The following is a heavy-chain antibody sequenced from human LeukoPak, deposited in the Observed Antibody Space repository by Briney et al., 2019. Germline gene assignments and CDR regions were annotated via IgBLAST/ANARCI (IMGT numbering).Heavy chain of an antibody. V-gene: IGHV1-18*01. J-gene: IGHJ5*02. CDR3: ARAYGTMIVVENWFDP. D-gene: IGHD3-22*01. Sequence: ASVTVSCKASGYTFTSYGISWVRQAPGQGLEWMGWISAYNGNTNYAQKLQGRVTMTTDTSTSTAYMELRSLRSDDTAVYYCARAYGTMIVVENWFDPWGQGTLVTVSS. CDR2: ISAYNGNT. CDR1: GYTFTSYG.